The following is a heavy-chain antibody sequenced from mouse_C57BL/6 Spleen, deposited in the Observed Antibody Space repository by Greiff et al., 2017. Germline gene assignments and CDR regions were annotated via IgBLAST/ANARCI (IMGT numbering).Heavy chain of an antibody. Sequence: EVQRVESGAELVRPGASVKLFCTASGFNIKDDYMLWVKQRPEQGLEWIGWIDPENGDTEYASKFQGKATITADTSSNTAYLQLSILTSEDTAVYYCTTKLLRWGQGTTLTVSS. D-gene: IGHD1-1*01. CDR2: IDPENGDT. J-gene: IGHJ2*01. CDR1: GFNIKDDY. CDR3: TTKLLR. V-gene: IGHV14-4*01.